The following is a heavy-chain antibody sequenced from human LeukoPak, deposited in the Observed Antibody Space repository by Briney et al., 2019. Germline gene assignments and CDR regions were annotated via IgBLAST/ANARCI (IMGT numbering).Heavy chain of an antibody. V-gene: IGHV1-2*02. J-gene: IGHJ4*02. CDR1: GYTFTGYY. CDR3: ARGYSGYDYSFDY. CDR2: INPNSGGT. D-gene: IGHD5-12*01. Sequence: ASVKVSCKASGYTFTGYYMHWVRRAPGQGLEWMGWINPNSGGTNYAQKFQGRVTMTRDTSISTAYMELSRLRSDDTAVYYCARGYSGYDYSFDYWGQGTLVTVSS.